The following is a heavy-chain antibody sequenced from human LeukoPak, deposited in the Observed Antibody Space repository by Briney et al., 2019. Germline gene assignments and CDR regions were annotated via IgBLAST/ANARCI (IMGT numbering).Heavy chain of an antibody. D-gene: IGHD3-16*02. CDR2: ISGGADGP. Sequence: GGSLRLSCAASGFTFSNFAMSWVRQAPGKGLEWVSAISGGADGPYYADSVKGRFTIPRDNSKNTLYLQMNSLRAEDTAVYYCAKFEGHPWGTYRLDYWGQGTLVTVSS. CDR1: GFTFSNFA. J-gene: IGHJ4*02. V-gene: IGHV3-23*01. CDR3: AKFEGHPWGTYRLDY.